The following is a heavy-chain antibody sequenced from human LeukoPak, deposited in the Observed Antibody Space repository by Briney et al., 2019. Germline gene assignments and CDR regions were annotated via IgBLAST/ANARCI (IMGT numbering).Heavy chain of an antibody. V-gene: IGHV4-39*07. CDR2: IYYSGST. Sequence: PSETLSLTCTVSGGSISSSSYYWGWIRQPPGKGPEWIGSIYYSGSTYYNPSLKSRVTISVDTSKNQFSLKLSSVTAADTAVYYCARGYYDILSRIYYFDYWGQGTLVTVSS. CDR1: GGSISSSSYY. J-gene: IGHJ4*02. CDR3: ARGYYDILSRIYYFDY. D-gene: IGHD3-9*01.